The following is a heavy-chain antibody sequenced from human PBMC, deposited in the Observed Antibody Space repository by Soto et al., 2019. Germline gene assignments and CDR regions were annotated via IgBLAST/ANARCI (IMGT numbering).Heavy chain of an antibody. Sequence: QVQLVESGGGVVQPGRSLRLSCAASGFTFSSYGMHWVRQAPGKGLEWGAVISYDGSNKYYADSVKGRLTISRDNSKNTLYLQMNSLRAEDTAVYYCEKDPTETTIDYWGQGTLVTVSS. J-gene: IGHJ4*02. CDR1: GFTFSSYG. CDR2: ISYDGSNK. V-gene: IGHV3-30*18. D-gene: IGHD1-1*01. CDR3: EKDPTETTIDY.